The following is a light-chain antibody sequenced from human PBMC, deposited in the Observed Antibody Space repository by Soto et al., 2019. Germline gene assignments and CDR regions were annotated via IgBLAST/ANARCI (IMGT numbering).Light chain of an antibody. V-gene: IGLV2-11*01. J-gene: IGLJ2*01. Sequence: QSALTQPRSVSGSPGQSDTISCSGTNSDIGGYDYVSWYQQKPGEAPKVIIYDVNKRPSGVPNRFSGSKSGSTASLSISGLQAEDESDYYCCSYAGRSSVLFGGGTKLTVL. CDR2: DVN. CDR1: NSDIGGYDY. CDR3: CSYAGRSSVL.